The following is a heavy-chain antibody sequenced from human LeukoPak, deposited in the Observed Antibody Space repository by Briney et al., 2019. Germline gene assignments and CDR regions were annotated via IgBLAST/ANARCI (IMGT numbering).Heavy chain of an antibody. CDR3: AREPEYSSSFDY. J-gene: IGHJ4*02. V-gene: IGHV3-23*01. CDR1: GFRFSSYA. Sequence: GGSPRLSCAASGFRFSSYAMSWVRQAPGKGLEWVSAISGSGVSTYYADSVKGRFTVSRDNSKNTLYLQMNSLRAEDTAVYYCAREPEYSSSFDYWGQGTLVTVSS. CDR2: ISGSGVST. D-gene: IGHD6-6*01.